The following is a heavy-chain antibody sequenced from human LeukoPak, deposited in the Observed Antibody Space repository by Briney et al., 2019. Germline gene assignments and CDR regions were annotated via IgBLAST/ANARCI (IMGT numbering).Heavy chain of an antibody. J-gene: IGHJ4*02. CDR1: GYTFTSYG. CDR2: ISAYNGNT. D-gene: IGHD2-8*02. V-gene: IGHV1-18*01. Sequence: ASVKVSCKASGYTFTSYGISWVRQAPGQGLEWMGWISAYNGNTNYTQKFQGRVTMTTDTSTSTAYMELRSLRSDDTAVYYCARVDGRTWWGNFDHWGQGTLVTVSS. CDR3: ARVDGRTWWGNFDH.